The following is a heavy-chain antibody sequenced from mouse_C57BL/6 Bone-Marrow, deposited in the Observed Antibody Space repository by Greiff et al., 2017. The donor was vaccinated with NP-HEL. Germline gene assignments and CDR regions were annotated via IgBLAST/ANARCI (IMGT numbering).Heavy chain of an antibody. CDR2: INYDGSST. CDR3: ARGGGLRRRTYAMDY. V-gene: IGHV5-16*01. D-gene: IGHD2-4*01. Sequence: EVQGVESEGGLVQPGSSMKLSCTTSGFTFSDYYMAWVRQVPEKGLDWVANINYDGSSTYYLDSLKSRFIISRDNAKNILYLQMSSLKSEDTATYYCARGGGLRRRTYAMDYWGQGTSVTVSS. CDR1: GFTFSDYY. J-gene: IGHJ4*01.